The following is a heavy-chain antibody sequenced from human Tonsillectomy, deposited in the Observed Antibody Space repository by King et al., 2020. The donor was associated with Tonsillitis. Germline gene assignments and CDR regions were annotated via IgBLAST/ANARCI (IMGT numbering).Heavy chain of an antibody. J-gene: IGHJ4*02. CDR1: GFTFDSYA. D-gene: IGHD6-13*01. Sequence: VQLVESGGALVQPGGSLRLSCAASGFTFDSYAMSWVRQDPGKGLEWVSFISSSGGITHYADSVKGRFTISRDNSKNTLYLQMNGLRAEDTAVYYCVKDLPGRYSSSWIPFDYWGQGTLVTVSS. V-gene: IGHV3-23*04. CDR3: VKDLPGRYSSSWIPFDY. CDR2: ISSSGGIT.